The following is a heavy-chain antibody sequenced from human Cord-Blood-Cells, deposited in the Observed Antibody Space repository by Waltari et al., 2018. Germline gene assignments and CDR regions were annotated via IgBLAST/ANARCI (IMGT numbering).Heavy chain of an antibody. Sequence: QVQLVQSGAEVKKPGSSVKVSCKASGGTFSSYAISWVRQAPGQGLEWMGGINPIVGRANYAQKCQGRGTITADEYTGTAYMELSSLRSEDTAVYYCARAPYCSGGSCYYYYYYGMDVWGQGTTVTVSS. J-gene: IGHJ6*02. CDR1: GGTFSSYA. D-gene: IGHD2-15*01. CDR3: ARAPYCSGGSCYYYYYYGMDV. V-gene: IGHV1-69*12. CDR2: INPIVGRA.